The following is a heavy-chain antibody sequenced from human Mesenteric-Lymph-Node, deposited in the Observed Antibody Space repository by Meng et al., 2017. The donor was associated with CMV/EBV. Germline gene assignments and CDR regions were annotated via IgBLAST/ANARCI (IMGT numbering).Heavy chain of an antibody. CDR3: ARSVEGNFDY. V-gene: IGHV3-21*01. CDR1: GFTFSSYS. D-gene: IGHD1-1*01. Sequence: LSCAASGFTFSSYSMNWVRQAPGKGLEWVSSISSSSSYIYYADSVKGRFTISRDNAKNSLYLQMNSLRAEDTAVYYCARSVEGNFDYWGQGTLVTVSS. J-gene: IGHJ4*02. CDR2: ISSSSSYI.